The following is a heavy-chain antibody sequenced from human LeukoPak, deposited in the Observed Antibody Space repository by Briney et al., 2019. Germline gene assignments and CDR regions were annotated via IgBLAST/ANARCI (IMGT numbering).Heavy chain of an antibody. CDR1: GFTFSSYS. CDR2: ISSSSSYI. Sequence: GGSLRLSCVASGFTFSSYSMNWVRQAPGKGLEWVSSISSSSSYIYYADSVKGRFTISRDNAKNSLYLQMNSLRAEDTAVYYRARGGNYDFWSGFDYWGQGTLVTVSS. V-gene: IGHV3-21*01. D-gene: IGHD3-3*01. J-gene: IGHJ4*02. CDR3: ARGGNYDFWSGFDY.